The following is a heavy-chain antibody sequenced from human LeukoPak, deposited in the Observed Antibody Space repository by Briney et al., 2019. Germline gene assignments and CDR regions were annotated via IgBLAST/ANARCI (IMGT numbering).Heavy chain of an antibody. J-gene: IGHJ3*02. V-gene: IGHV1-3*01. CDR1: GYAFSLYG. Sequence: ASVKVSCKASGYAFSLYGVQWVRQAPGQTLEWMGWINAGTGDGKYSQNFQGRLTMTSDTSATTLYMELNSLTFEDTAVYYCARDQSSSGWYAFDIWGQGTMVTVSS. CDR2: INAGTGDG. CDR3: ARDQSSSGWYAFDI. D-gene: IGHD6-19*01.